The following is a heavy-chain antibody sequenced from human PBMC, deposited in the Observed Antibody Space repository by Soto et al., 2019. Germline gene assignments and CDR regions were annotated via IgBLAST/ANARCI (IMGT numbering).Heavy chain of an antibody. CDR1: GFTFSSYW. J-gene: IGHJ4*02. V-gene: IGHV3-74*01. D-gene: IGHD2-2*01. CDR3: ARGLDLKYGQDY. Sequence: EVQLVESGGGLVQTGGSLRLSCAASGFTFSSYWMHWVRQAPGKGVVWVSRINGDGGSTNYADSVKGRFTISRDNAKNTVYLQVDSLRAEDTAVYYCARGLDLKYGQDYWGQGTLVTVSS. CDR2: INGDGGST.